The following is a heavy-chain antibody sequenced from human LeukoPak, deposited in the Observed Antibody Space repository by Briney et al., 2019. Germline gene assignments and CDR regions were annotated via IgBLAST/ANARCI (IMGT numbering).Heavy chain of an antibody. Sequence: GGSLRLSCAASGFTFSSYGMHWVRQAPGKGLEWVAVIWYDGSNKYYADSVKGRFTISRDNSKNTLYLQMNSLRAEDTAVYYCAKDRTTVILTGQFDYWGQGTLVTVSS. CDR2: IWYDGSNK. CDR1: GFTFSSYG. J-gene: IGHJ4*02. CDR3: AKDRTTVILTGQFDY. V-gene: IGHV3-33*06. D-gene: IGHD4-17*01.